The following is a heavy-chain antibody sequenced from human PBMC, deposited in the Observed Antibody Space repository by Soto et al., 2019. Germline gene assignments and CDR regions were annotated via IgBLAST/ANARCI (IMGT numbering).Heavy chain of an antibody. CDR1: GYTFTSYG. Sequence: WPPVKVSCKASGYTFTSYGISWVRQAPGQGLEWMGWISAYNGNTNYAQKLQGRVTMTTDTSTSTAYMELRSLRSDDTAVYYCERGITGTTSRRWWSPYYDYGMDVWGQ. CDR2: ISAYNGNT. V-gene: IGHV1-18*01. D-gene: IGHD1-7*01. CDR3: ERGITGTTSRRWWSPYYDYGMDV. J-gene: IGHJ6*02.